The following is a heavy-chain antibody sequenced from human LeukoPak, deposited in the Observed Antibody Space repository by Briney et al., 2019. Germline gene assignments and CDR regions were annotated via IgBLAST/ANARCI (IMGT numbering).Heavy chain of an antibody. D-gene: IGHD2-15*01. J-gene: IGHJ3*02. Sequence: PGGSLRLSCAASGFTFSIYAMHWVRQAPGKGLEWVAVISYDGTNKYYADSVKGRFTISRDNSKNTLYLQMNSLRAEDTAVYYCAKDQVYCSGGSCPNDAFDIWGQGTMVTVSS. V-gene: IGHV3-30-3*01. CDR2: ISYDGTNK. CDR1: GFTFSIYA. CDR3: AKDQVYCSGGSCPNDAFDI.